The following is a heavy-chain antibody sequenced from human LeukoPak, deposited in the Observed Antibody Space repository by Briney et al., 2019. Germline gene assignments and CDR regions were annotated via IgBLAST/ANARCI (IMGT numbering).Heavy chain of an antibody. Sequence: ASVKVSCKASGYTFTSYGISWVRQAPGQGLEWMGWISAYNGNTNYARKLQGRVTMTTDTSTSTAYMELRSLRSDDTAVYYCAREPSDSYYDSSGYSTGYYGMDVWGQGTTVTVPS. D-gene: IGHD3-22*01. CDR3: AREPSDSYYDSSGYSTGYYGMDV. CDR1: GYTFTSYG. J-gene: IGHJ6*02. CDR2: ISAYNGNT. V-gene: IGHV1-18*01.